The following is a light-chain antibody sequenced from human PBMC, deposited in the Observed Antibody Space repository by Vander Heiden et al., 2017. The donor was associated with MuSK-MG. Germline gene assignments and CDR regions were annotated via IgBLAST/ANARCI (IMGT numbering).Light chain of an antibody. CDR3: HQYYIWPGHT. CDR2: GAS. J-gene: IGKJ2*01. Sequence: ELEMTQSPATLSVSPGERATLSCRASQSVYSDLAWYQQKPGQAPRLLIYGASTRATGVPARFSGSGSGTEFTLTISTLQSEDFAVYYCHQYYIWPGHTFGQGTKLEIK. V-gene: IGKV3-15*01. CDR1: QSVYSD.